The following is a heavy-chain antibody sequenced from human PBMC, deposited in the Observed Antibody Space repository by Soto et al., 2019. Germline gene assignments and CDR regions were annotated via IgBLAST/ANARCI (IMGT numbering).Heavy chain of an antibody. CDR3: ARGELLWFGELLR. V-gene: IGHV1-8*01. CDR1: GYTFTSYE. J-gene: IGHJ4*02. Sequence: QVQLVQSGAEVKKPGASVKVSCKASGYTFTSYEINWVRQATGQGLEWMGWMNPNSGDTGYAQKFQGRVTMTRNTSISTAYMELSSLRSEDTSVYYCARGELLWFGELLRWGQGTLVTVSS. CDR2: MNPNSGDT. D-gene: IGHD3-10*01.